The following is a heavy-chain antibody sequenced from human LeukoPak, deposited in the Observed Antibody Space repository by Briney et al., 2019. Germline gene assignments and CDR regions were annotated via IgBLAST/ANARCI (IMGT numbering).Heavy chain of an antibody. CDR1: GFIFGDYA. V-gene: IGHV3-53*04. J-gene: IGHJ3*02. Sequence: PGGSLRLSCTTSGFIFGDYAMSWVRQAPGKGLEWVSVIYSGGSTYYADSVKGRFTISRRNSKNTLYLQMNSLRAEDTAVYYCARDQVSAITFGGVIVQDAFDIWGQGTMVTVSS. CDR2: IYSGGST. D-gene: IGHD3-16*02. CDR3: ARDQVSAITFGGVIVQDAFDI.